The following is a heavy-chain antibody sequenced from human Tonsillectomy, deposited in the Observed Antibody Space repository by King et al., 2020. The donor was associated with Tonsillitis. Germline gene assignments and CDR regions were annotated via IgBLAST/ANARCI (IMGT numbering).Heavy chain of an antibody. D-gene: IGHD3-10*01. V-gene: IGHV4-34*01. CDR2: INHSGST. CDR3: ARRSGMVRQVAYWYFDL. Sequence: VQLQQWGAGLLKPSETLSLTCAVYGGSFSDYYWSWIRQPPGKGLEWIGDINHSGSTNYHPSLKSRVTISVDTSKNQFSLKLSSVTAADTAVYYCARRSGMVRQVAYWYFDLWGRGTLVTVSS. CDR1: GGSFSDYY. J-gene: IGHJ2*01.